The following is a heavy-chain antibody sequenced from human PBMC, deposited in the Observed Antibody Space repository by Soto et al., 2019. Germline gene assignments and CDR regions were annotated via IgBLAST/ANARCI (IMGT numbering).Heavy chain of an antibody. CDR2: IYYSGST. Sequence: SETLSLTCTVSGCSISSYFWSWIRQPPGKGLEWIGSIYYSGSTYYNLSLKSRVTISVDTSNNQLSLKLSSVTAADTAVYYCARAWTTVTNWFDPWGQGTLVTVSS. V-gene: IGHV4-59*12. J-gene: IGHJ5*02. CDR1: GCSISSYF. D-gene: IGHD4-17*01. CDR3: ARAWTTVTNWFDP.